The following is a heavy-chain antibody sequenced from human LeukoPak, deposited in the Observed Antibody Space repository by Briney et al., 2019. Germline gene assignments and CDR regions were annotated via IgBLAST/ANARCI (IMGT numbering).Heavy chain of an antibody. V-gene: IGHV1-2*02. J-gene: IGHJ4*02. CDR3: AIGEYSRRWYFAY. CDR2: VNPNIGCR. CDR1: GYTFTGYY. Sequence: ASVKVSCKASGYTFTGYYMHWVRQAPGHGLEWMGGVNPNIGCREYAQTFQGTVTMTRDPSISTAYMQLSRLRSDDTAVYYCAIGEYSRRWYFAYWGQGTLVTVSS. D-gene: IGHD6-19*01.